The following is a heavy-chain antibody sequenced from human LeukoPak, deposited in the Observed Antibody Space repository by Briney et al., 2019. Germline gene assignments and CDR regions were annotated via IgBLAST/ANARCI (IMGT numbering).Heavy chain of an antibody. Sequence: GGSPRLSCAASAFTFNTYWMHWVRQVPGRGLEWVSRINGDESSTNYADSVKGRFTISRDNAKDTLYLHMNSLTAEDTAVYYCARGAKWAYYSDYWGQGTLVTVSS. CDR3: ARGAKWAYYSDY. D-gene: IGHD1-26*01. CDR1: AFTFNTYW. V-gene: IGHV3-74*01. CDR2: INGDESST. J-gene: IGHJ4*02.